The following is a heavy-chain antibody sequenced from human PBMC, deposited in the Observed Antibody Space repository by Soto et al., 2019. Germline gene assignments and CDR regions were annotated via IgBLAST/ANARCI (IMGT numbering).Heavy chain of an antibody. CDR2: ISGGGGST. V-gene: IGHV3-23*01. J-gene: IGHJ4*02. D-gene: IGHD6-19*01. Sequence: GGSLRLSCALSGFSFSSYAMSLVSPAPGKGLEWVSGISGGGGSTDYADSVKGRFTISRDNSKNTLYLQLNSLRAEDTAVYYCAKDSGAVAGPYWGQGTLVTVSS. CDR1: GFSFSSYA. CDR3: AKDSGAVAGPY.